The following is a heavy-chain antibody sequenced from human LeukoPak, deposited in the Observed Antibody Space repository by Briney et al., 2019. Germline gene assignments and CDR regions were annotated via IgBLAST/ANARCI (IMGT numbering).Heavy chain of an antibody. CDR1: GLTFSSAW. CDR3: TTARRASSSLDY. D-gene: IGHD5-24*01. Sequence: GGSLRLSCTASGLTFSSAWMSWVRQAPGKGLEWIGHTRGKADGGTPDYAATVKGKFTISRDDSKSTLFLQMDSLQIEDTAVYYCTTARRASSSLDYWGQGTLVTVSS. J-gene: IGHJ4*02. V-gene: IGHV3-15*01. CDR2: TRGKADGGTP.